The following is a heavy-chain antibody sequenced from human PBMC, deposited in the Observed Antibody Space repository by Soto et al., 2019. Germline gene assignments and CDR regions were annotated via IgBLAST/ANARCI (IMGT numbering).Heavy chain of an antibody. J-gene: IGHJ4*02. Sequence: SETLSLTCTVSGGSISSYYWSWIRQPPGKGLEWIGYIYYSGSTNYNPSLKSRVTISVDTSKNQFSLKLSSVTAADTAVYYCATHSSGDYYFDYWGQGTLVTVSS. CDR2: IYYSGST. V-gene: IGHV4-59*08. D-gene: IGHD6-19*01. CDR3: ATHSSGDYYFDY. CDR1: GGSISSYY.